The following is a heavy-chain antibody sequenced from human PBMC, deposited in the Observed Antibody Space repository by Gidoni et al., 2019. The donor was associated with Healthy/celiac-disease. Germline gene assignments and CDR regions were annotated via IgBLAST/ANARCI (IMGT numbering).Heavy chain of an antibody. V-gene: IGHV3-48*02. CDR2: ISSSSSTI. J-gene: IGHJ4*02. CDR1: GFIFSRYS. D-gene: IGHD3-22*01. Sequence: EVQLVESGGGLVQPGGSLRLSCAASGFIFSRYSMNWVRQAPGKGLEWVSYISSSSSTIYYADSVKGRFTISRDNAKNSLYLQMSSLRDEDTAVYYCARDFLPYFYDSSGYLDYWGQGTLVTVSS. CDR3: ARDFLPYFYDSSGYLDY.